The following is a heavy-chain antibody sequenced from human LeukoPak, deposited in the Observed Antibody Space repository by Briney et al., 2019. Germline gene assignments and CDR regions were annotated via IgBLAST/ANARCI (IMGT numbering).Heavy chain of an antibody. CDR2: IYYSGNT. J-gene: IGHJ3*02. V-gene: IGHV4-59*12. CDR3: ARDASPITIFGVVMKGAFDI. D-gene: IGHD3-3*01. CDR1: GGSISSYY. Sequence: SETLSLTCTVSGGSISSYYWSWIRQPPGRGLEWIGYIYYSGNTNYNPSLKSRVTISVDTSKNQLPMTLSPVTAAHRAVYSRARDASPITIFGVVMKGAFDIWGQGTMVTVSS.